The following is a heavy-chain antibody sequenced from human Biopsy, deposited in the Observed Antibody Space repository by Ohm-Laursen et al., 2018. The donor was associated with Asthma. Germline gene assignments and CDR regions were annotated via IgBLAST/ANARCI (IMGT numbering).Heavy chain of an antibody. CDR3: AKVRSDWVITESFDY. CDR1: GFTFDEYT. Sequence: SLRLSCTASGFTFDEYTMHWVRQAPGKGLEWVSGISWNSATIGYADSVEGRFTISRDNAKNSVFLHMDSLRPEDTAFYYCAKVRSDWVITESFDYWGQGVLVTVSS. CDR2: ISWNSATI. V-gene: IGHV3-9*01. J-gene: IGHJ4*02. D-gene: IGHD3-22*01.